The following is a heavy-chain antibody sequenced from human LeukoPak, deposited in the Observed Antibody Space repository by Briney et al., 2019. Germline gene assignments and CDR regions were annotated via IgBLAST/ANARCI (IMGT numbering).Heavy chain of an antibody. CDR1: GYTFTGYY. CDR2: INPNSGGT. D-gene: IGHD2-2*01. V-gene: IGHV1-2*02. CDR3: ARDFPPGDIVVVPAATRDY. J-gene: IGHJ4*02. Sequence: VASVKVSCKASGYTFTGYYMHWVRQAPGQGLEWMGWINPNSGGTNYAQKFQGRVTMTRDTSISTAYMELSRLRSDDTAVYYCARDFPPGDIVVVPAATRDYWGQGTLVTVSS.